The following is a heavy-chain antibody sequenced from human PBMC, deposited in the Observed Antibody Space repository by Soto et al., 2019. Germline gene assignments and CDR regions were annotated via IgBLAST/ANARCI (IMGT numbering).Heavy chain of an antibody. V-gene: IGHV1-18*01. CDR1: GYTFTSYG. Sequence: ASVKVSCKASGYTFTSYGISWARQAPGQGLEWMGWISAYNGNTNYAQKLQGRVTMTTDTSTSTAYMELRSLRSDDTAVYYCASGVGATSLPPPDIWGQGTMVTVSS. CDR3: ASGVGATSLPPPDI. J-gene: IGHJ3*02. D-gene: IGHD1-26*01. CDR2: ISAYNGNT.